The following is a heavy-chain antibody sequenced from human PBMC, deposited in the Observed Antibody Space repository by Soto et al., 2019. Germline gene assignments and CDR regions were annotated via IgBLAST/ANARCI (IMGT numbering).Heavy chain of an antibody. CDR1: DGYIRSYY. V-gene: IGHV4-59*01. J-gene: IGHJ6*02. CDR2: IYYSGST. CDR3: ARYLAAPYGMDV. D-gene: IGHD6-13*01. Sequence: SETQSLTYTVSDGYIRSYYWSWIRQPPGKGLEWIGYIYYSGSTNYNPSLKSRVTISVDTSKNQFSLKLSSVTAADTAVYYCARYLAAPYGMDVWGQGTTVTVFS.